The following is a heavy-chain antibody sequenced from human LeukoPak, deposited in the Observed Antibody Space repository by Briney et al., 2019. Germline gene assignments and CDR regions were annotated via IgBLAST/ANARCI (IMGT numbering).Heavy chain of an antibody. J-gene: IGHJ4*02. CDR1: GGSISSSSYY. V-gene: IGHV4-39*01. Sequence: SETLSLTCTVSGGSISSSSYYWGWIRQPPGKGLEWIGSIYYSGSTYYNPSLKSRVTISVDTSKNQFSLKLSSVTAADTAVYYCARWFPYGSGSYFGSNYYFDYWGQGTLVTVSS. CDR3: ARWFPYGSGSYFGSNYYFDY. D-gene: IGHD3-10*01. CDR2: IYYSGST.